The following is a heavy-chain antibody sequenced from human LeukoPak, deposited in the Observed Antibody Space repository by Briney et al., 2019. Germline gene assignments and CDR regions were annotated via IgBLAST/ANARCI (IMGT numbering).Heavy chain of an antibody. J-gene: IGHJ5*02. CDR3: ARRSGYTGWFDP. Sequence: PSETLSLTCAVYGGSFSGYYWSWIRQPPGKGLEWIGEINHSGSTNYNPSLKSRVTISVDTSKNQFSLKLSSVTAADTAVYYCARRSGYTGWFDPWGQGTLVTVSS. D-gene: IGHD2-2*02. CDR2: INHSGST. CDR1: GGSFSGYY. V-gene: IGHV4-34*01.